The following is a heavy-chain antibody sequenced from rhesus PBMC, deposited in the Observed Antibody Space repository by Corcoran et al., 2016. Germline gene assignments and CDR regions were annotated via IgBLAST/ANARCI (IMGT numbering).Heavy chain of an antibody. CDR2: IFGGRGST. CDR1: GYSISSGYG. CDR3: LGSGWSGF. V-gene: IGHV4-127*01. J-gene: IGHJ4*01. Sequence: QVQLQESGPGLVKPSETLSLTCAVSGYSISSGYGWGWIRQPPGKGLEWIGQIFGGRGSTHYNPSLKRRVTVSKDTSKNQFSLRLTSVTAADTAVYYCLGSGWSGFWGQGVLVTVSS. D-gene: IGHD6S26*01.